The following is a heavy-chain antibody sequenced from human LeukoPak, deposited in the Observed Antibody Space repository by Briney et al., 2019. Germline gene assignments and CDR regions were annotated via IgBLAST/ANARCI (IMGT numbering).Heavy chain of an antibody. Sequence: PGGSLRLSCVASGFSFDSYWMSWVRQAPGKGLEWVANIKQDGSEKYYVDSVKGRFTISRDNAKNSLYLQMNSLRAEDTALYYCARLEDYDILTGFDYWGQGTLVTVSS. D-gene: IGHD3-9*01. V-gene: IGHV3-7*01. CDR1: GFSFDSYW. CDR3: ARLEDYDILTGFDY. CDR2: IKQDGSEK. J-gene: IGHJ4*02.